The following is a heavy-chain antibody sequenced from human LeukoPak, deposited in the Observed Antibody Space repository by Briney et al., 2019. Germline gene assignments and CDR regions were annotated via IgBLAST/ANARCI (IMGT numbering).Heavy chain of an antibody. CDR2: MHHTGST. V-gene: IGHV4-38-2*02. CDR1: NYSISSGYY. CDR3: ARVQWIAAIDIYYFDF. Sequence: SETLSLTCTVSNYSISSGYYWGWIRQPPGKGLEWIGSMHHTGSTYYNPSLKSRVTISVDVSKNQFSLKLTSVSVADTAVYYCARVQWIAAIDIYYFDFWGQGTLVTVSS. J-gene: IGHJ4*02. D-gene: IGHD6-6*01.